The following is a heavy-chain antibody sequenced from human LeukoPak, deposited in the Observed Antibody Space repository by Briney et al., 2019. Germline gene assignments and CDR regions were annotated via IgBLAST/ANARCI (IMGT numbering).Heavy chain of an antibody. CDR1: GFTFSSYA. CDR3: ARDPPRITMVRGVFDY. CDR2: ISSSGSTI. J-gene: IGHJ4*02. Sequence: AGGSLRLSCAASGFTFSSYAMSWVRQAPGKGLEWVSYISSSGSTIYYADSVKGRFTISRDNAKNSLYLQMNSLRAEDTAVYYCARDPPRITMVRGVFDYWGQGTLVTVSS. D-gene: IGHD3-10*01. V-gene: IGHV3-48*04.